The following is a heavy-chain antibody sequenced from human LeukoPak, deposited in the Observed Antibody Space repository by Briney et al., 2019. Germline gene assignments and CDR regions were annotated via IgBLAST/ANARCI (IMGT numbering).Heavy chain of an antibody. V-gene: IGHV3-33*01. J-gene: IGHJ4*02. CDR3: ARDHSSGWYYFDY. CDR2: IWSDGSNK. D-gene: IGHD6-19*01. Sequence: GGSVRLSRAASGFTSSSHGMHWVRQAPGKGLEWWAVIWSDGSNKYSADSVNGRFTISRDNSKTTLYLQMNSLRAEDTAVYYCARDHSSGWYYFDYWGQGTLVTVSS. CDR1: GFTSSSHG.